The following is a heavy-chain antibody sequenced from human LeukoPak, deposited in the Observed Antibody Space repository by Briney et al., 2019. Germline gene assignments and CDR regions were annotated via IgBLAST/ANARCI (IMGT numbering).Heavy chain of an antibody. V-gene: IGHV3-30*18. Sequence: VAVISYDGSNKYYADSVKGRFTISRDNSKNTLYLQMNSLRAEDTAVYYCAKGQGSSGWYAFDIWGQGTMVTVSS. CDR3: AKGQGSSGWYAFDI. J-gene: IGHJ3*02. D-gene: IGHD6-19*01. CDR2: ISYDGSNK.